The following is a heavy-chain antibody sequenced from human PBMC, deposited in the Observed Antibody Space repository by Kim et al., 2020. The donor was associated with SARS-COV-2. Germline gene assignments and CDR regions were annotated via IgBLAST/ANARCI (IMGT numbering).Heavy chain of an antibody. CDR2: IYSGGST. D-gene: IGHD1-1*01. J-gene: IGHJ4*02. CDR1: GFTVSSNY. V-gene: IGHV3-53*01. Sequence: GGSLRLSCAASGFTVSSNYMSWVRQAPGKGLEWVSVIYSGGSTYYADSVKGRFTISRDNSKNTLYLQMNSLRAEDTAVYYCARAPSSLERVDYWGQGTLVTVSS. CDR3: ARAPSSLERVDY.